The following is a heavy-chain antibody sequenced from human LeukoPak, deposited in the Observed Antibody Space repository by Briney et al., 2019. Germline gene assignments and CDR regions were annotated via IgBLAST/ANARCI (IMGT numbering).Heavy chain of an antibody. CDR1: GGSFSGYY. J-gene: IGHJ4*02. CDR2: INHSGST. V-gene: IGHV4-34*01. CDR3: ARVGPLYGSGSSPYYFDY. Sequence: PSETLSLTCAVYGGSFSGYYWSWNRQPPGKGLEWIGEINHSGSTNYNPSLKSRVTISVDTSKNQFSLKLSSVTAADTAVYYCARVGPLYGSGSSPYYFDYWGQGTLVTVSS. D-gene: IGHD3-10*01.